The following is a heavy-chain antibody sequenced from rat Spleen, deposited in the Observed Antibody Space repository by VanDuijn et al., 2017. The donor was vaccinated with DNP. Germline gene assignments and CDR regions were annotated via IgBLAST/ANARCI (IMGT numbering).Heavy chain of an antibody. J-gene: IGHJ2*01. CDR3: TSNPHIRTAATFDY. CDR2: ITNPGDST. D-gene: IGHD3-8*01. V-gene: IGHV5-31*01. CDR1: GFIFSNYW. Sequence: EVQLVESGGGPVQPGRSLKLSCVASGFIFSNYWMTWIRQAPGKGLEWVASITNPGDSTYYSDSVKSRFSISRDNAKSTLYLQVNSLRSEDTATYYCTSNPHIRTAATFDYWGQGVMVTVSS.